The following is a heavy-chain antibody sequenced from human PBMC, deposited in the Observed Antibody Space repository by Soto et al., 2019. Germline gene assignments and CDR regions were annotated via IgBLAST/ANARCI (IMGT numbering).Heavy chain of an antibody. CDR3: AAGVDHKEVGY. Sequence: QVRLQESGPGLVKPSETLSLTCTVSGGSISPSYWNWVRQPPGKRPEWIGCIYYTGNTHYNPSLKSRVTISRDTSNNQFSLELTSVTAADTAMYFCAAGVDHKEVGYWGQGTVVTVSS. J-gene: IGHJ4*02. CDR1: GGSISPSY. V-gene: IGHV4-59*01. CDR2: IYYTGNT. D-gene: IGHD5-12*01.